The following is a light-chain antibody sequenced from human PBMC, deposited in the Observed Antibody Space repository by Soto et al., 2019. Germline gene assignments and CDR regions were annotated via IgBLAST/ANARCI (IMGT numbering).Light chain of an antibody. J-gene: IGKJ2*01. V-gene: IGKV3-20*01. CDR3: QQYDSSPVT. CDR2: GAT. Sequence: ENVLTQSPGTLSLSPGERATLSCRASQSVSSSYLTWYQQKPGQAPRLLIYGATSRATDITDRFSGSGSGTDFTLTISRLEPEDFAVYYFQQYDSSPVTFGQGTKLEIK. CDR1: QSVSSSY.